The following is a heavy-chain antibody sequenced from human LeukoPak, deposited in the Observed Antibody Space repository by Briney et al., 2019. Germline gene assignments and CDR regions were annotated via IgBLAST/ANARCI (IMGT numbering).Heavy chain of an antibody. CDR3: ARVGSSVFPWAFDI. Sequence: PSETLSLTCAVYGASFSGYYWSWIRRPPGKGLEWIGEINHSGSTNYNPSLKSRVTISVDTSKNQFSLKLSSVTAADTAVYYCARVGSSVFPWAFDIWGQGTMVTVSS. CDR2: INHSGST. D-gene: IGHD2-21*01. CDR1: GASFSGYY. V-gene: IGHV4-34*01. J-gene: IGHJ3*02.